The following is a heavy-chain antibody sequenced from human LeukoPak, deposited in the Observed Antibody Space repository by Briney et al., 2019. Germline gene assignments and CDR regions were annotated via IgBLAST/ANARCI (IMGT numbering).Heavy chain of an antibody. CDR3: ARALSDDFWSSYQDS. D-gene: IGHD3-3*01. V-gene: IGHV1-18*01. Sequence: ASVKVSCKTSGYSFTSYGISWVRQAPGQGLEWMGWISGYNGNTNYAPNLQGGVTLTTDASTSTAYLDLRSLRSDDTAVYYCARALSDDFWSSYQDSWGQGTLVTVSS. J-gene: IGHJ4*02. CDR2: ISGYNGNT. CDR1: GYSFTSYG.